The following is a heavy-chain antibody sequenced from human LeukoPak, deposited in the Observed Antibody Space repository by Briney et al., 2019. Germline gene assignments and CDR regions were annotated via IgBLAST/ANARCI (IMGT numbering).Heavy chain of an antibody. CDR3: AKERGVAVAVIDY. J-gene: IGHJ4*02. CDR1: EFTFSSYA. V-gene: IGHV3-23*01. Sequence: RGSLRLSCAASEFTFSSYAMSWVRQAPGKGLEWVSAISGSGRSTFYADSVKGRFTISRDNSKNTLYLQMNSLRAEDTAVYYCAKERGVAVAVIDYWGQGTLVTVSS. D-gene: IGHD6-19*01. CDR2: ISGSGRST.